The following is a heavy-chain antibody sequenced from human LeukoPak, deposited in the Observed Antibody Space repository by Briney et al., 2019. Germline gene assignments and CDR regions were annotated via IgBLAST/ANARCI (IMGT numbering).Heavy chain of an antibody. V-gene: IGHV3-30*04. Sequence: PGGSLRLSCAASGFTFSSFAMHWVRQAPGKGLEWVAVISYDGSNKYYADSVKGRFTIPRDNSKNTLYLQMNSLRAEDTAVYYCASPRYVDYWGQGTLVTVSS. J-gene: IGHJ4*02. CDR2: ISYDGSNK. CDR3: ASPRYVDY. CDR1: GFTFSSFA.